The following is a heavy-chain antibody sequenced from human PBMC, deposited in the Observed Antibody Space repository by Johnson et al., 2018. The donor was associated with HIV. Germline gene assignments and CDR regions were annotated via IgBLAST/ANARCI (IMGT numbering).Heavy chain of an antibody. Sequence: VQLVESGGGVVQPGRSLRLSCAASGFTFSSYDMHWVRQATGKGLEWVSAIGTAGDTYYPGSVKGRFTISRDNSKNTLYLQMNSLRAEDTAVYYCAKEEGIAAAGGAFDSWGQGTMVTVSS. CDR3: AKEEGIAAAGGAFDS. CDR2: IGTAGDT. V-gene: IGHV3-13*01. CDR1: GFTFSSYD. J-gene: IGHJ3*02. D-gene: IGHD6-13*01.